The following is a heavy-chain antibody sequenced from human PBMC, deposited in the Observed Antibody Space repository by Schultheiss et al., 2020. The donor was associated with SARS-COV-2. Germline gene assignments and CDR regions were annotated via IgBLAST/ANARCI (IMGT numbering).Heavy chain of an antibody. Sequence: ASVKVSCKASGHTFTSYDINWVRQATGQGLEWMGWMNPNSGNTGYAQKFQGRVTITRDMSTSTAYMELSSLRSEDTAVYYCAAVAMGWSDGYNYDYYGMDVWGQGTTVTVSS. D-gene: IGHD5-24*01. J-gene: IGHJ6*02. CDR2: MNPNSGNT. CDR1: GHTFTSYD. CDR3: AAVAMGWSDGYNYDYYGMDV. V-gene: IGHV1-8*01.